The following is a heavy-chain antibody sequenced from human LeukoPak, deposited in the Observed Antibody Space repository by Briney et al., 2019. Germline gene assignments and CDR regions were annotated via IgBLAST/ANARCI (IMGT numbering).Heavy chain of an antibody. V-gene: IGHV4-34*01. CDR3: ARVQWLVPDY. CDR2: INHSGST. CDR1: GGSFSGYY. Sequence: PSETLSVTCAVYGGSFSGYYWSWIRQPPGNGLEWIGEINHSGSTNYNPSLKSRVTISVDTSKNQFSLKLSSVTAADTAVYYCARVQWLVPDYWGQGTLVTVSS. D-gene: IGHD6-19*01. J-gene: IGHJ4*02.